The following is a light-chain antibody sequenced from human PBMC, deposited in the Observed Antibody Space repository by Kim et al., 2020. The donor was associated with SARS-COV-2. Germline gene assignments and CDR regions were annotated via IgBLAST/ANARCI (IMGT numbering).Light chain of an antibody. CDR1: QSISRS. V-gene: IGKV1-39*01. CDR3: QQSFRAPLT. CDR2: SAS. J-gene: IGKJ4*01. Sequence: DVQMTQSPSSLSASVGDRVTISCRASQSISRSLNWYQQKPGKAPKLLIDSASTLQSGVPSTFSGSGSGTDFTLTISSLQAEDFATYYCQQSFRAPLTFGGGTKVDIK.